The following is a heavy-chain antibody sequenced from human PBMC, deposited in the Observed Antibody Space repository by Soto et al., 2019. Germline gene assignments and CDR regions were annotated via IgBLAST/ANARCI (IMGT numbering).Heavy chain of an antibody. CDR1: GGSFSGYY. Sequence: SETLSLTCAVYGGSFSGYYWSWIRQPPGKGLEWIGEINHSGSTNYNPSLKSRVTISVDTSKNQFSLKLSSVTAADTAVYYCAREKHYNILTGYSIGGWFDPWGQGTLVTVSS. V-gene: IGHV4-34*01. CDR3: AREKHYNILTGYSIGGWFDP. CDR2: INHSGST. J-gene: IGHJ5*02. D-gene: IGHD3-9*01.